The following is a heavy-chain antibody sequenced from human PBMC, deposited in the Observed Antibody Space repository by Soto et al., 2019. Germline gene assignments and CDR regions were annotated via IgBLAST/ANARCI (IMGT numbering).Heavy chain of an antibody. CDR2: ISAYNGNT. CDR1: GFTFTSYG. V-gene: IGHV1-18*01. J-gene: IGHJ5*02. D-gene: IGHD3-10*01. CDR3: ARGAYGSGITLFDP. Sequence: ASVKVSCKASGFTFTSYGISWVRQAPGQGLEWMGWISAYNGNTNYAQKLQGRVTMTTDTSTSTAYMELRSLRSDDTAVYYCARGAYGSGITLFDPWGQGTLVTVSS.